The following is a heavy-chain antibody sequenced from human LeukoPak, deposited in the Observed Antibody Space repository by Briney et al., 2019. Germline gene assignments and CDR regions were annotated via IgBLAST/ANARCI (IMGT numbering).Heavy chain of an antibody. J-gene: IGHJ4*02. V-gene: IGHV3-30*18. CDR2: ISSDGSNK. Sequence: GGSLRLSCVSYGFIFSLYGMHWVRQAPGKGLEWVASISSDGSNKYYADSVKGRFTISRDNSENTLYLQMNSLRAEDTAVYYCAKPGLVVVSATHFEYWGQGTLVTVSS. D-gene: IGHD2-15*01. CDR3: AKPGLVVVSATHFEY. CDR1: GFIFSLYG.